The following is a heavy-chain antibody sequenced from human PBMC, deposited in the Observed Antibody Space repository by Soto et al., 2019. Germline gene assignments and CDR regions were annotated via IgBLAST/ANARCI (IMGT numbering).Heavy chain of an antibody. CDR1: GFTFDDYA. CDR2: ISWNSGSI. J-gene: IGHJ4*02. D-gene: IGHD1-7*01. V-gene: IGHV3-9*01. Sequence: EVQLVESGGGLVQPGRSLRLSCAASGFTFDDYAMHWVRQAPGKGLEWVSGISWNSGSIGYADSVKGRFTISRDNAKNFLYLQMNSLRAEDTALYYCAKAYNWNSDFDYWGQGTLVTVSS. CDR3: AKAYNWNSDFDY.